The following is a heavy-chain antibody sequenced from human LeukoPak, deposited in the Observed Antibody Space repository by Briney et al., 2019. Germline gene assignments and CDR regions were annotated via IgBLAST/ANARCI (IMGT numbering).Heavy chain of an antibody. CDR3: ARVLGYSSRTSCPLYRY. V-gene: IGHV1-2*02. Sequence: GASVKVSCKASGYTFTDYYVHWGRQAPGQGLEWMGWTNPNSGATLYAQKFHGRVAMTRDTSITTAYMELSRQTSDDTALYYCARVLGYSSRTSCPLYRYWRQGTLVTVSS. D-gene: IGHD2-2*01. J-gene: IGHJ4*02. CDR1: GYTFTDYY. CDR2: TNPNSGAT.